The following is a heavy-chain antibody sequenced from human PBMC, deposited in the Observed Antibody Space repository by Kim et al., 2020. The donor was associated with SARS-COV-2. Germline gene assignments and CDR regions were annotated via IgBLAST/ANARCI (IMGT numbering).Heavy chain of an antibody. D-gene: IGHD1-26*01. CDR2: IYNSVRT. J-gene: IGHJ4*02. Sequence: SETLSLTCTVSGGSVSSGSYDWSWIRQPPEKGLEWIGYIYNSVRTNYNPSLKSLVTISVDTSKNQFSLKPTSVTAADTAVNYWAREVRCGSYYLEYWGQGTLVTVSS. CDR3: AREVRCGSYYLEY. CDR1: GGSVSSGSYD. V-gene: IGHV4-61*01.